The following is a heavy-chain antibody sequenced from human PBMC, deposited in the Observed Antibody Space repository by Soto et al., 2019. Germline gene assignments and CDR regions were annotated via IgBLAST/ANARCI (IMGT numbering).Heavy chain of an antibody. CDR3: ARDQGGTTLYYHGMDV. V-gene: IGHV3-30-3*01. CDR2: ISYDGSNK. J-gene: IGHJ6*02. CDR1: GFTFSSYA. D-gene: IGHD1-7*01. Sequence: QVQLVESGGGVVQPGRSLRLSCAASGFTFSSYAMHWVRQAPGKGLEWVALISYDGSNKYYADSVKGLFTISRDNSKNTLYLQMNSLRPEDTAVYHCARDQGGTTLYYHGMDVWGQGTTVTVSS.